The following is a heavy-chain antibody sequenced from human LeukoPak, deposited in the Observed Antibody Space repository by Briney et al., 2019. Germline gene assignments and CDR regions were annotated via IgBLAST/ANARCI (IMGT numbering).Heavy chain of an antibody. CDR3: ARSSRVLWLGELS. CDR2: IYYSGST. J-gene: IGHJ4*02. CDR1: GGSISSYY. D-gene: IGHD3-10*01. Sequence: SETLSLTCTVSGGSISSYYWSWIRQPPGKGLEWIGYIYYSGSTNYNPSLKSRVTISVDTSKNQFSLKLSSVTAADTAVYYCARSSRVLWLGELSWGQGTLVTVSS. V-gene: IGHV4-59*01.